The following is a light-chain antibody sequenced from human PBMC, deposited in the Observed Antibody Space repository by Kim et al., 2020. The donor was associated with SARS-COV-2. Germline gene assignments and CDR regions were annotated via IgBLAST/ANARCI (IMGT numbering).Light chain of an antibody. J-gene: IGLJ2*01. CDR2: LNTDGSH. CDR3: QTWGTGIRV. V-gene: IGLV4-69*01. Sequence: QLVLTQSPSASASLGASVKLTCTLSSGHSSYAIAWHQQQPEKGPRYLMILNTDGSHTKRDGIPDRFSGSRSGAERYLTISSLQSEDEADYYCQTWGTGIRVFGRGTQLTVL. CDR1: SGHSSYA.